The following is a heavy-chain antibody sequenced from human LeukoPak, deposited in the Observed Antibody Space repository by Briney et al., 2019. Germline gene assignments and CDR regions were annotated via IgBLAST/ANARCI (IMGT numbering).Heavy chain of an antibody. V-gene: IGHV4-38-2*01. J-gene: IGHJ5*02. D-gene: IGHD3-22*01. CDR3: ARQGKDSSGYYSWFDP. CDR1: GYSISSGYY. Sequence: PSETLSLTCAVSGYSISSGYYWGWIRQPPGKGLEWIGSIYHSGSTYYNPSLESRVTISVDTSKNQFSLKLSSVTAADTAVYYCARQGKDSSGYYSWFDPWGQGTLVTVSS. CDR2: IYHSGST.